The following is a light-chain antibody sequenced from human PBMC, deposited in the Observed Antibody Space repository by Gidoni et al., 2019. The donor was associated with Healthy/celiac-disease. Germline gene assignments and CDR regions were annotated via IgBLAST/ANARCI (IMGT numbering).Light chain of an antibody. V-gene: IGKV3-20*01. J-gene: IGKJ1*01. CDR1: QSVSSSY. Sequence: EIVFTPSPGTLSLSPGASATLSCRASQSVSSSYLAWYQQKPGQAPRRLIYGASSRDTGIPDRFSGSGSGTDFTLKISRLEAEDFAVYYCKQDGSSPQTFGQGTKVEIK. CDR3: KQDGSSPQT. CDR2: GAS.